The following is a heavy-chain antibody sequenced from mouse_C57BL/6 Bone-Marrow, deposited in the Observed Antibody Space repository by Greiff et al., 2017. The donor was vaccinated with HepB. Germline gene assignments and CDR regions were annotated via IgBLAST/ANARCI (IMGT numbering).Heavy chain of an antibody. CDR2: ISNLAYSI. CDR3: ARWGYFYWYFDV. V-gene: IGHV5-15*01. J-gene: IGHJ1*03. CDR1: GFTFSDYG. Sequence: EVQRVESGGGLVQPGGSLKLSCAASGFTFSDYGMAWVRQAPRKGPEWVAFISNLAYSIYYADTVTGRFTISRENAKNTLYLEMSSLRSEDTAMYYCARWGYFYWYFDVWGTGTTVTVSS.